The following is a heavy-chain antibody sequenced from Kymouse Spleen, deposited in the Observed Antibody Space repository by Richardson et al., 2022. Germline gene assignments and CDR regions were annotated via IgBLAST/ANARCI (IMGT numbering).Heavy chain of an antibody. D-gene: IGHD3-10*01. Sequence: EVQLVESGGGLVKPGGSLRLSCAASGFTFSNAWMSWVRQAPGKGLEWVGRIKSKTDGGTTDYAAPVKGRFTISRDDSKNTLYLQMNSLKTEDTAVYYCTTEELHYYGSGSYYAWFDPWGQGTLVTVSS. CDR3: TTEELHYYGSGSYYAWFDP. J-gene: IGHJ5*02. CDR2: IKSKTDGGTT. CDR1: GFTFSNAW. V-gene: IGHV3-15*01.